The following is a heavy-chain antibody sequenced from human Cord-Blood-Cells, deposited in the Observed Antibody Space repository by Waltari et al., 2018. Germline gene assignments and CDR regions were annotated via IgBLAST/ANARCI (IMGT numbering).Heavy chain of an antibody. Sequence: QVQLQESGPGLVKPSQTLSLTCTVSGGSITSGGYYWSWIRQPPGKGLEWRGYIYYSGSPDYNPSLKSRVTISVDTSKNQFSLKLGSVTAADTAVDYCARVDKSYYYYYRDVGGKGTTVTVSS. J-gene: IGHJ6*03. V-gene: IGHV4-31*03. CDR1: GGSITSGGYY. CDR2: IYYSGSP. CDR3: ARVDKSYYYYYRDV. D-gene: IGHD3-9*01.